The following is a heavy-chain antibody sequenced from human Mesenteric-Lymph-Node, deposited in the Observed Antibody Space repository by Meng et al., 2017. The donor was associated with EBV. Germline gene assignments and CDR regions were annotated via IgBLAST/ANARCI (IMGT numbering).Heavy chain of an antibody. CDR2: ISTGNGNT. V-gene: IGHV1-3*04. CDR1: GYIFTTYT. Sequence: ARPGQAGAEGKRPGASVKVSCKASGYIFTTYTMHWVRQAPGQRLDWMGWISTGNGNTKFSQKFQGRVTIARDTSASTADMELSSLRSEDTAIYYCARIGSYYGIDYWGQGTLVTVSS. CDR3: ARIGSYYGIDY. D-gene: IGHD1-26*01. J-gene: IGHJ4*02.